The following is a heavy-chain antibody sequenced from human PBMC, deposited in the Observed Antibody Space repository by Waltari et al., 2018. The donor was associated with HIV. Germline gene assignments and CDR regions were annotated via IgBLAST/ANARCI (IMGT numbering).Heavy chain of an antibody. V-gene: IGHV4-61*02. CDR2: DYTSGTT. D-gene: IGHD6-19*01. J-gene: IGHJ5*02. CDR1: GGSISSGSYS. Sequence: QVQLQESGPGLVKPSQTLSLTCTVSGGSISSGSYSWSWIRQPAGKGLEWIGRDYTSGTTNCNPALKSRVTISLDPSKNQISLKMRSVTAADTAVYYCARVSLAGWFDPWGQGTLVTVSS. CDR3: ARVSLAGWFDP.